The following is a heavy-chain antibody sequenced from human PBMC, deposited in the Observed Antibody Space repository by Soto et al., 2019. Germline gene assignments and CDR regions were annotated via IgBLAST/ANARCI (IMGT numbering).Heavy chain of an antibody. Sequence: GASVKVSCKASGYTFTNSGISWVRQAPGQGLEWMGWISPYNGNTNYAQTFQGRVTMTTDTSTSTAYMELRGLRSDDTAVYYCARTETKGLVQTFDYWGQGTLVTVSS. CDR2: ISPYNGNT. D-gene: IGHD6-19*01. J-gene: IGHJ4*02. CDR1: GYTFTNSG. CDR3: ARTETKGLVQTFDY. V-gene: IGHV1-18*01.